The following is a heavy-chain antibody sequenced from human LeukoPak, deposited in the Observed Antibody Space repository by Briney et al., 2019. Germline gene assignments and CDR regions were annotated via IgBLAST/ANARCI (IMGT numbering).Heavy chain of an antibody. V-gene: IGHV4-59*01. CDR1: GGSISGYY. Sequence: PSETLSLTCTVSGGSISGYYWSWIRQPPWKGLEWIGYIYYSGSPDYNPSLKSLVTISVDTSKNQFSLNLSSVTAADTAMYYCARASGGDGSGSLWGQGTLVTVSS. J-gene: IGHJ4*02. D-gene: IGHD3-10*01. CDR2: IYYSGSP. CDR3: ARASGGDGSGSL.